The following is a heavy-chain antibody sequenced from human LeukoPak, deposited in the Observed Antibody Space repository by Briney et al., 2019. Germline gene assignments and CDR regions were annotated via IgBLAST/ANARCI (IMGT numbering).Heavy chain of an antibody. D-gene: IGHD5-18*01. J-gene: IGHJ3*02. Sequence: PGRSLRLSCAASGFTLSSHGMHWVRQAPGKGLEWVAVISYDGSNKYYADSVKGRFTISRDNSENTLYLQMNSLRAEDTAVYYCAKDQGIQLWLRYTFDIWGQGTMVTVSS. CDR2: ISYDGSNK. V-gene: IGHV3-30*18. CDR1: GFTLSSHG. CDR3: AKDQGIQLWLRYTFDI.